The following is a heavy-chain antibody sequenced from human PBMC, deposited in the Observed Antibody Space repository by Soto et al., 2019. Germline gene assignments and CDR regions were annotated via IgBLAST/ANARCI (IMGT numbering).Heavy chain of an antibody. CDR3: ARDLAKGGGSAGFDY. CDR2: INPNSGGT. J-gene: IGHJ4*02. D-gene: IGHD2-15*01. CDR1: RYTFAGCY. Sequence: GAPVEVSCKDSRYTFAGCYRHWVRQDPGQGLEWMGWINPNSGGTKYPQKFQGRVTMTRDTSIRTVYMSLTGLKSDDTAVYFCARDLAKGGGSAGFDYWGQGTLVT. V-gene: IGHV1-2*02.